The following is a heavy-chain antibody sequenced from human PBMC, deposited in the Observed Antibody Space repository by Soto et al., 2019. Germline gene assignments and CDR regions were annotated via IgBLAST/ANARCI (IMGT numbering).Heavy chain of an antibody. CDR1: GGSIISSSYY. V-gene: IGHV4-39*01. CDR2: VYYSGTT. J-gene: IGHJ5*02. Sequence: SKTLSLTCTVSGGSIISSSYYWVWIRQPPGKGLEWIGDVYYSGTTHYNPSLNSRVTISVDTSKNQFSLRLSSVTAADTAVYYCARLRPPGNWFDPWGQGTLVTVSS. CDR3: ARLRPPGNWFDP.